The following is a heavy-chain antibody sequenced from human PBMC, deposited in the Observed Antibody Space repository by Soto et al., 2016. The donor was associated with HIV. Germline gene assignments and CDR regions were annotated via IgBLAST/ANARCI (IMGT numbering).Heavy chain of an antibody. CDR2: INSDGRNT. CDR1: GFTFSSYW. Sequence: EGQLVESGGGLVQPGGSVRLSCAASGFTFSSYWMHWVRQAPGKGLVWVSRINSDGRNTTYADSVKGRFTIFRDNAKNALYLRMNSLRAEDMAVYYCARDPRYCSGGSCYEGAAFDIWGPRDNGSPSLQ. J-gene: IGHJ3*02. V-gene: IGHV3-74*01. CDR3: ARDPRYCSGGSCYEGAAFDI. D-gene: IGHD2-15*01.